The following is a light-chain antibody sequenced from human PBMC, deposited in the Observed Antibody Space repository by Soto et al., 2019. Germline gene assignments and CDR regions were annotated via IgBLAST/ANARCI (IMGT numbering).Light chain of an antibody. CDR2: SAT. J-gene: IGLJ3*02. CDR3: LLYYGGAQWV. V-gene: IGLV7-43*01. Sequence: QAVVTQEPSLAVSPGGTVTLTCASSAGAVTSSSYPGWFQQKPGQAPRPLIHSATDKHSWTPARFSGSLLGGKAALTLSGVQPEDEAEYYCLLYYGGAQWVFGGGTKLTVL. CDR1: AGAVTSSSY.